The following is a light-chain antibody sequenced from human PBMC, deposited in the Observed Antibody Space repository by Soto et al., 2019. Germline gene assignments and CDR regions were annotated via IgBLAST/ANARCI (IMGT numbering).Light chain of an antibody. CDR2: EGS. CDR1: SSDVGGYNL. J-gene: IGLJ1*01. Sequence: QSALTQPASVSGSPGQSITIPCTGISSDVGGYNLVSWYQQQPGKAPKLIIYEGSKRPSGISNRFSASKSGNTASLTISGLQAEDEADYYCCSYAGTATYVFGTGTKVTVL. V-gene: IGLV2-23*01. CDR3: CSYAGTATYV.